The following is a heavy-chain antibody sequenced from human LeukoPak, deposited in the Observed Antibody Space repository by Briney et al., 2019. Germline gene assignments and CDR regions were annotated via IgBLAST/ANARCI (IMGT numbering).Heavy chain of an antibody. CDR2: IYSGGST. V-gene: IGHV3-53*01. D-gene: IGHD6-19*01. J-gene: IGHJ4*02. CDR1: GVTVSSNY. Sequence: GGSRRLSCAASGVTVSSNYMSWVRQAAGKGLEWVAVIYSGGSTYYADTVKGRFTISRDTSKNTLYLKMNSLRAEDTAVYYCGRRIAVAGTNYFDYGPQGTLDTVPS. CDR3: GRRIAVAGTNYFDY.